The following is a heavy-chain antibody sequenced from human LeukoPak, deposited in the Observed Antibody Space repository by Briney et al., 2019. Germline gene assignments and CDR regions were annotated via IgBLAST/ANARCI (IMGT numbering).Heavy chain of an antibody. CDR2: IYPGDSDT. J-gene: IGHJ5*02. CDR3: ARAYDILTANWFDP. V-gene: IGHV5-51*01. Sequence: RGESLKISCKGSGYSFTSYRIGWVRQMPGKGLEWMGIIYPGDSDTRYSPSFQGQVTISADKSISTAYLQWSSLKASDTAMYYCARAYDILTANWFDPWGQGTLVTVSS. CDR1: GYSFTSYR. D-gene: IGHD3-9*01.